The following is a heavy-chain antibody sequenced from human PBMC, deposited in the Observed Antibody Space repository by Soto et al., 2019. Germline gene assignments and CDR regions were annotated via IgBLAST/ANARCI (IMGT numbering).Heavy chain of an antibody. CDR1: GFTFSSYS. Sequence: PGGSLRLSCAASGFTFSSYSMNWVRQAPGKGLEWVSSISSSSSYIYYADSVKGRFTISRDNAKNSLYLQMNSLRAEDTAVYYRARDTDDDLTGSTPLDYWGQGTLVTVSS. J-gene: IGHJ4*02. D-gene: IGHD3-9*01. CDR2: ISSSSSYI. CDR3: ARDTDDDLTGSTPLDY. V-gene: IGHV3-21*01.